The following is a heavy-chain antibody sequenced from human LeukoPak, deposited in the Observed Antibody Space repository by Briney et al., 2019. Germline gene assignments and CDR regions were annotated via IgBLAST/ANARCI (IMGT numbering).Heavy chain of an antibody. CDR1: GYTFTMYY. CDR2: INPSDGAT. J-gene: IGHJ6*03. V-gene: IGHV1-46*01. CDR3: ERGQRGGLSGNLGGLFASYYTYYYMDV. D-gene: IGHD1-26*01. Sequence: GASVKVCCKASGYTFTMYYIHWVRQAPGQGLEWMGMINPSDGATTYVQKFQGRVTMTRDMSTTTVYMDLRTLRSEENAVDFCERGQRGGLSGNLGGLFASYYTYYYMDVWGRGTTVTVSS.